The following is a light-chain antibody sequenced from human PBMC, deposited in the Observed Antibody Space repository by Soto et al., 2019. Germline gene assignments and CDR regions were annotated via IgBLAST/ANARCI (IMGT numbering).Light chain of an antibody. V-gene: IGKV1-39*01. CDR3: QQSYNTPPCT. CDR2: AAS. Sequence: DLQMTQSPSSLSASVGDRVTITCRASQTINNYLNWYQQKPGKAPKLLIHAASSLQSGVPPRFSGSGSGTDFTLTISSLQPEDFATYYCQQSYNTPPCTFGQGTKLEIK. J-gene: IGKJ2*02. CDR1: QTINNY.